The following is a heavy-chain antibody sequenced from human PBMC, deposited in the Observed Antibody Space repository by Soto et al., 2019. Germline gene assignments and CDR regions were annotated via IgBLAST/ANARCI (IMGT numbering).Heavy chain of an antibody. CDR3: ARAHYGDYGYGMDV. CDR1: GGSISSGGYS. Sequence: SETLSLTCAVSGGSISSGGYSWSWIRQPPGKGLEWIGYIYHSGTTYYNPSLKSRVTISVDRSKNQCSLKLSSVTAADTAVYYCARAHYGDYGYGMDVWGQGTTVTVSS. CDR2: IYHSGTT. J-gene: IGHJ6*02. V-gene: IGHV4-30-2*01. D-gene: IGHD4-17*01.